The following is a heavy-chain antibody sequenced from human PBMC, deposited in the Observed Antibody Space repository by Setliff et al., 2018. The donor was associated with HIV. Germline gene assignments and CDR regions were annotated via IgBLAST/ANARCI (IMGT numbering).Heavy chain of an antibody. CDR2: ISAHNGRI. V-gene: IGHV1-18*01. CDR1: GYIFSDYG. CDR3: ARDVGRDGYCFDH. D-gene: IGHD5-12*01. J-gene: IGHJ4*02. Sequence: ASVKVSCKASGYIFSDYGISWVRQAPGQGLEWMGWISAHNGRINYAQKFQGRVTMTTDRSTSTAYMELRSLRSDDTAVYYCARDVGRDGYCFDHWGQGTLVTVSS.